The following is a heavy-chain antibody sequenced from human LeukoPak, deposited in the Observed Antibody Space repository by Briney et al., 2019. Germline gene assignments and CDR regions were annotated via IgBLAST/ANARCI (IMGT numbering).Heavy chain of an antibody. CDR3: AKDSLGGYFDY. CDR2: ISWNSGSI. J-gene: IGHJ4*02. CDR1: GFTFDDYA. D-gene: IGHD3-3*01. Sequence: GGSLRLSCAASGFTFDDYAMHWVRQAPGKGLEWASGISWNSGSIGYADSVKGRFTISRDNAKNSLYLQMNSLRAEDMALYYCAKDSLGGYFDYWGQGTLVTVSS. V-gene: IGHV3-9*03.